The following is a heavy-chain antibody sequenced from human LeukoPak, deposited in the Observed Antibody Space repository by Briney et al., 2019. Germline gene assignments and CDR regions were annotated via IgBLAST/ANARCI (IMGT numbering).Heavy chain of an antibody. CDR3: ASGIFSSNWNFDY. CDR2: INPSGGST. Sequence: ASVKVSCKASGYTFTSYYMHWVRQAPGQGLGWMGIINPSGGSTSYTQKFQGRATMTRDTSTSTVYMELSSLRSEDTGVYYCASGIFSSNWNFDYWGQGTLVTVSS. CDR1: GYTFTSYY. V-gene: IGHV1-46*01. J-gene: IGHJ4*02. D-gene: IGHD1-20*01.